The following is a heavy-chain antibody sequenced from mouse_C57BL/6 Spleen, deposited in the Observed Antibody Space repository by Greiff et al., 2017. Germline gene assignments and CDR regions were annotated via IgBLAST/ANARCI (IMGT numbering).Heavy chain of an antibody. CDR1: GFTFSSYG. CDR3: ARHNLITTVVGGMDY. D-gene: IGHD1-1*01. V-gene: IGHV5-6*01. J-gene: IGHJ4*01. Sequence: EVQVVESGGDLVKPGGSLKLSCAASGFTFSSYGMSWVRQTPDKRLEWVATISSGGSYTYYPDSVTGRFTISRDNAKNTLYLQMSSLKSEDTAMYYCARHNLITTVVGGMDYWGQGTSDTVSS. CDR2: ISSGGSYT.